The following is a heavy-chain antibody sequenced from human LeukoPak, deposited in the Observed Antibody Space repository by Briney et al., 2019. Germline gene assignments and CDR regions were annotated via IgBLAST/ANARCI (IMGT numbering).Heavy chain of an antibody. CDR3: ARVMGGDSSGWFDY. J-gene: IGHJ4*02. CDR1: GGTFSSYA. V-gene: IGHV1-69*13. CDR2: IIPIFGTA. Sequence: SVKVSCKASGGTFSSYAISWVRQAPGQGLEWMGGIIPIFGTANYAQKCQGRVTITADESTSTAYMELSSLRSEDTAVYYCARVMGGDSSGWFDYWGQGTLVTVSS. D-gene: IGHD6-19*01.